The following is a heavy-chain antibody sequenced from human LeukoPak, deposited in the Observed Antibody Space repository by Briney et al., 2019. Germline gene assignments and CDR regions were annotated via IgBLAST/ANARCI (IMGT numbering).Heavy chain of an antibody. J-gene: IGHJ4*02. CDR1: GFILSAFW. CDR2: IKQDGREE. CDR3: AREAHPSHDPDNLDY. D-gene: IGHD1-14*01. Sequence: TGGSLRLSCAGSGFILSAFWMNWVRQAPGRGLEWVANIKQDGREEYYADSVKGRFTISRDNAKNSLYLQMNSLIVEDTAVYYCAREAHPSHDPDNLDYWGQGVLVTVSS. V-gene: IGHV3-7*01.